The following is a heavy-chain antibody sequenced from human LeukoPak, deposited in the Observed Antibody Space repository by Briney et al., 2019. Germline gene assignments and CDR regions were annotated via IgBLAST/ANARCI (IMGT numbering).Heavy chain of an antibody. CDR2: TYYRSKWYN. D-gene: IGHD6-19*01. CDR1: GDSVSSNSAT. Sequence: SQTLSLTFAISGDSVSSNSATWNWVRQSPSRGLEWLGRTYYRSKWYNDYAASVKSRITINSDTSKSQFSLQLNSVTAEDTAMYYCVRGGSGRGYGMDVWGQGTTVTVSS. J-gene: IGHJ6*02. CDR3: VRGGSGRGYGMDV. V-gene: IGHV6-1*01.